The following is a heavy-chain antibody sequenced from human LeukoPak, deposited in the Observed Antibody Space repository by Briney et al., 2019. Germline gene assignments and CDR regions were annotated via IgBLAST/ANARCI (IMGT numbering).Heavy chain of an antibody. Sequence: GGSLKLPCAASGFTFSGSAMHWVRQASGKGLEWVGRIRSKANSYATAYAASVKGRFTISRDDSKNTAYLQMNSLKTEDTAVYYCTRVRQLVGFDYWGQGTLVTVSS. CDR3: TRVRQLVGFDY. V-gene: IGHV3-73*01. CDR1: GFTFSGSA. J-gene: IGHJ4*02. CDR2: IRSKANSYAT. D-gene: IGHD6-6*01.